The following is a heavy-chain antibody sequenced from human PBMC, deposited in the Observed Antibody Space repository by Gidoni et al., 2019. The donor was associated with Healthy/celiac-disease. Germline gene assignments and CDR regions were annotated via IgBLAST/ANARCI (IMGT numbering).Heavy chain of an antibody. D-gene: IGHD4-4*01. CDR3: ARATDDYSNLYFDY. CDR2: IIPIFGTA. V-gene: IGHV1-69*06. J-gene: IGHJ4*02. CDR1: VGPFSSYA. Sequence: QVQLVQSGAEVKKPGSSVKVSCKASVGPFSSYAISWVRQAPGQGLEWMGGIIPIFGTANYAQKFQGRVTITADKSTSTAYRELSSLRSEDTAVYYCARATDDYSNLYFDYWGQGTLVTVSS.